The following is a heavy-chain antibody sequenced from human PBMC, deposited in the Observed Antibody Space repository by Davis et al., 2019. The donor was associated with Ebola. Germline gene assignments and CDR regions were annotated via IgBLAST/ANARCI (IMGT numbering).Heavy chain of an antibody. CDR3: ARDLRNLYPDIVVGNWCDP. CDR1: GFTFSDYY. D-gene: IGHD2-2*01. V-gene: IGHV3-11*06. Sequence: GESLKIPCAASGFTFSDYYMSWIRQAPGKGLEWVSYISSSSSYTNYADSVKGRFTISRDNAKNSLYLQMNSLRAEDTAVYYCARDLRNLYPDIVVGNWCDPWGQGTLVTVSS. J-gene: IGHJ5*02. CDR2: ISSSSSYT.